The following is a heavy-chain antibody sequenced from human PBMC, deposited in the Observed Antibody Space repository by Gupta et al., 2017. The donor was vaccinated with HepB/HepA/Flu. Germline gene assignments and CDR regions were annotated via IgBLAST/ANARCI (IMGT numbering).Heavy chain of an antibody. CDR1: GYTFTGYY. CDR3: ARATPEIYYYYYYYMDV. CDR2: INPNSGGT. V-gene: IGHV1-2*02. D-gene: IGHD1-14*01. Sequence: QVQLVQPGAEVKKPGASVKVSCKASGYTFTGYYMHWVRQAPGQGLEWMGWINPNSGGTNYAQKFQGRVTRTRDTSISTAYMELSRLRSDDTAVYYCARATPEIYYYYYYYMDVWGKGTTVTVSS. J-gene: IGHJ6*03.